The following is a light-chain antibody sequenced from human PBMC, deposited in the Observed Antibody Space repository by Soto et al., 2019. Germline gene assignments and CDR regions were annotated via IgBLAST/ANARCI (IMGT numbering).Light chain of an antibody. J-gene: IGKJ5*01. CDR1: QSVRNN. V-gene: IGKV3-15*01. CDR2: GAS. Sequence: ISSRASQSVRNNLAWYQQKPGQAPSLLIYGASTRATGIPARFSVCGYETAFNLALSSLQSEDFAVYFCHEYHSWPGSFGEGTRLEIK. CDR3: HEYHSWPGS.